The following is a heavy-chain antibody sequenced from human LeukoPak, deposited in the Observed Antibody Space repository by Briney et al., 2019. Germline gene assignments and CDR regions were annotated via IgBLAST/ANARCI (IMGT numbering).Heavy chain of an antibody. D-gene: IGHD3-3*01. CDR2: MSGSGGTT. CDR3: AKVQQLVTIYYFYY. J-gene: IGHJ4*02. V-gene: IGHV3-23*01. CDR1: GFTVSSNY. Sequence: GGSLRLSCAASGFTVSSNYMSWVRQAPGKGLEWVSAMSGSGGTTYYADSVKGRFAISRDNSRNTLYLQMSSLRAEDTALYYCAKVQQLVTIYYFYYSGQESLVTVSS.